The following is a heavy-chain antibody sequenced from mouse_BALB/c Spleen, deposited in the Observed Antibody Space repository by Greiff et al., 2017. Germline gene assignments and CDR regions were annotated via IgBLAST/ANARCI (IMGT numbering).Heavy chain of an antibody. D-gene: IGHD1-1*01. CDR3: ARDSYGSSLYAMDY. Sequence: EVKLQESGPELVKPGASVKMSCKASGYTFTSYVMHWVKQKPGQGLEWIGYINPYNDGTKYNEKFKGKATLTSDKSSSTAYMELSSLTSEDSAVYYCARDSYGSSLYAMDYWGQGTSVTVSS. J-gene: IGHJ4*01. CDR2: INPYNDGT. V-gene: IGHV1-14*01. CDR1: GYTFTSYV.